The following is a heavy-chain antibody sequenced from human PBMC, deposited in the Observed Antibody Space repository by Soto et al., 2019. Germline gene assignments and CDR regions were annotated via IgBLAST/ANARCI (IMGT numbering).Heavy chain of an antibody. CDR1: GFTVSSNY. J-gene: IGHJ6*02. CDR2: IYSGGST. CDR3: ARDSPTYSSRSSTYGMDV. Sequence: LRLSCAASGFTVSSNYMSWVRQAPGKGLEWVSVIYSGGSTYYADSVKGRLTISRDNSKNTLYLQMNSLRAEDTAVYYCARDSPTYSSRSSTYGMDVWGQGTTVTVSS. V-gene: IGHV3-53*01. D-gene: IGHD6-13*01.